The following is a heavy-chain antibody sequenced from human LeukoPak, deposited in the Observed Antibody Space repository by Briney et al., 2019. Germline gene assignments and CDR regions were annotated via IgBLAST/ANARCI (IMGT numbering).Heavy chain of an antibody. D-gene: IGHD3-16*02. CDR3: AKDRGMITFGGVIATYFDY. V-gene: IGHV3-23*01. CDR2: ISGSGGST. Sequence: GGSLRLSCAASGFTFSSYAMSWVRQAPGKGLEWVSAISGSGGSTYYADSVKGRFTISRDNSKNTLYLQMNSLRAEDTAVYYCAKDRGMITFGGVIATYFDYWGQGTLVTVSS. J-gene: IGHJ4*02. CDR1: GFTFSSYA.